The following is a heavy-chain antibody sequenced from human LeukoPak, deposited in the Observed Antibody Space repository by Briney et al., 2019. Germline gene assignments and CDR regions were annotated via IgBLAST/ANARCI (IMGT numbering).Heavy chain of an antibody. CDR2: ISSSSSTI. V-gene: IGHV3-48*01. D-gene: IGHD2-21*02. J-gene: IGHJ6*02. CDR1: GFTFSSYS. CDR3: ASRVVVTAAGYYYGMDV. Sequence: GGSLRLSCAASGFTFSSYSMNWVRQAPGKGLEWVSYISSSSSTIYYADSVKGRFTISRDNAKNSLYLQMNSLRAEDTAVYYCASRVVVTAAGYYYGMDVWGQGTTVTVSS.